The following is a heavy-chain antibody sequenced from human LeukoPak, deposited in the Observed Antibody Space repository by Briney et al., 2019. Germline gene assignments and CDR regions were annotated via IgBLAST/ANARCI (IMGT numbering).Heavy chain of an antibody. V-gene: IGHV1-2*02. Sequence: ASVKVSCKASGYTFAGYYIHWVRQAPGQGLEWMGWINPNSDGTNYAQKFQGRITMNRDTSINTAYMELTRLRSDDTAVYYCARLLELEWGSRTYPTGAFDYWGQGTLVAVSS. CDR3: ARLLELEWGSRTYPTGAFDY. CDR2: INPNSDGT. CDR1: GYTFAGYY. J-gene: IGHJ4*02. D-gene: IGHD3-3*01.